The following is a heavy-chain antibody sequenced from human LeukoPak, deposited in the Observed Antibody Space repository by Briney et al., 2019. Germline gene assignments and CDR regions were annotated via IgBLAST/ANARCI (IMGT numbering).Heavy chain of an antibody. CDR1: GFTFSNFW. V-gene: IGHV3-7*01. D-gene: IGHD1-26*01. J-gene: IGHJ6*03. Sequence: GGSLRLSCVASGFTFSNFWMSWVRQAPGKGLEWVANIKQDGSEKNYVDSVKGRLTISRDNAKNSLYLQFNTLRVEDTAVYYCARDPYSGGYWNYYYYYMDVWGKGTTVTISS. CDR2: IKQDGSEK. CDR3: ARDPYSGGYWNYYYYYMDV.